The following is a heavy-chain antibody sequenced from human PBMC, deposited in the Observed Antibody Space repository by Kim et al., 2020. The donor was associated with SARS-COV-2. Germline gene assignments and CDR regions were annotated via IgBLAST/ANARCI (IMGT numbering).Heavy chain of an antibody. D-gene: IGHD4-4*01. Sequence: GGSLRLSCAASGFTFSSYWMTWVRQAPGKGLEWVANMRFDGSETYYVDSVKGRFTISRDNAKNSLYLQMNSLRADDTAVYYCVRKGYRFDYWGQGTLVTVSS. V-gene: IGHV3-7*03. CDR3: VRKGYRFDY. J-gene: IGHJ4*02. CDR1: GFTFSSYW. CDR2: MRFDGSET.